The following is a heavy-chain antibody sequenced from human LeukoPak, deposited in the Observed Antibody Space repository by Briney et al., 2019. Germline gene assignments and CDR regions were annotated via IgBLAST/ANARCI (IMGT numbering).Heavy chain of an antibody. Sequence: SETLSLTCTVSGGSISSYYWNWIRQLPGMGLEWIGYIYSTGSTNYNPSLKSRVTISVDKSKNQFSLKLSSVTAADTAVYYCARALISQFGSSGYDYWGQGTLVTVSS. D-gene: IGHD3-22*01. CDR3: ARALISQFGSSGYDY. J-gene: IGHJ4*02. V-gene: IGHV4-59*12. CDR1: GGSISSYY. CDR2: IYSTGST.